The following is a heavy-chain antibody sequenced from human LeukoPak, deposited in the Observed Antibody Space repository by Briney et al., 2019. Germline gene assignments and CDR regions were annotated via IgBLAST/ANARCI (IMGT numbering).Heavy chain of an antibody. CDR3: ARKRLEGYGGNSTGFQH. D-gene: IGHD4-23*01. Sequence: PGGSLRLSCAASGFTFSSYWMHWVRQAPGKGLVWVSRINSDGSSTSYADSVKGRFTISRDNAKNTLYLQMNSLRAEDTAVYYCARKRLEGYGGNSTGFQHWGQGTLVTVSS. V-gene: IGHV3-74*01. CDR1: GFTFSSYW. CDR2: INSDGSST. J-gene: IGHJ1*01.